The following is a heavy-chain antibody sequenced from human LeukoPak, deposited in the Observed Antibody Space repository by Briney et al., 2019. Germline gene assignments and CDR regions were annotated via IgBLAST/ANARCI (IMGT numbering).Heavy chain of an antibody. Sequence: PSETLSLTCTVSGGSISIYYWSWIRQPPGKGLEWIGYINYSGSTNYNPSLKSRVTISVDTSKNQFSLKLTSVTAADTAVYYCARDLTTVGNPDYWGQGTLVTVSS. D-gene: IGHD4-11*01. J-gene: IGHJ4*02. CDR3: ARDLTTVGNPDY. CDR1: GGSISIYY. CDR2: INYSGST. V-gene: IGHV4-59*01.